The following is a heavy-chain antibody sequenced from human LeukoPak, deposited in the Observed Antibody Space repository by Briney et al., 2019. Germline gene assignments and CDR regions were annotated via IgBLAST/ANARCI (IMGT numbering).Heavy chain of an antibody. J-gene: IGHJ4*02. V-gene: IGHV3-7*01. Sequence: GGSLRHSCSASGFSFSSYWMAWVRQAPGKGLEWVANIKQDGSKTYYVDSVKGRFTISRDNAKNSLYLQMNSLRVEDTAVYYCANLPTARITMVRGVTNFDYWGQGTLVTVSS. CDR1: GFSFSSYW. CDR3: ANLPTARITMVRGVTNFDY. D-gene: IGHD3-10*01. CDR2: IKQDGSKT.